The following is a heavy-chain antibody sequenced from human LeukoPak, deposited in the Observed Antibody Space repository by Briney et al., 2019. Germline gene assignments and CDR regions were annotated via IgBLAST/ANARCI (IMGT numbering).Heavy chain of an antibody. CDR2: IYTSGST. D-gene: IGHD2-2*02. CDR3: ARSGYCSSTSRYNTGYFDY. Sequence: PSETLSLTCTVSGGSISSYYWSWIRQPAGKGLEWIGRIYTSGSTNYNPSLKSRVTMSVDTSKNQFSLKLSSVTAADTAVYYCARSGYCSSTSRYNTGYFDYWGQGTLVTVSS. CDR1: GGSISSYY. V-gene: IGHV4-4*07. J-gene: IGHJ4*02.